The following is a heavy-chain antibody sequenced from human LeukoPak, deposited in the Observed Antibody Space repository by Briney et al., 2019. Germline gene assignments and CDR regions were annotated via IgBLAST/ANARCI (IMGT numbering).Heavy chain of an antibody. CDR3: ARDRVWTVLY. D-gene: IGHD6-13*01. CDR1: GFPFSSYT. V-gene: IGHV3-21*01. Sequence: GGSLRLSCAASGFPFSSYTMNWVRQAPGKGLEWVSSISSGGNYVYYADSMKGRFTISRDNAKNSLYLQMNSLRAEDTAVYYCARDRVWTVLYWGQGTLVTVSS. CDR2: ISSGGNYV. J-gene: IGHJ4*02.